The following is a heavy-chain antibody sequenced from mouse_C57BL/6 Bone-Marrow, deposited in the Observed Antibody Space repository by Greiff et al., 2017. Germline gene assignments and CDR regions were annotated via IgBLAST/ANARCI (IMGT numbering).Heavy chain of an antibody. CDR2: IHPNSGST. J-gene: IGHJ2*01. Sequence: QVQLQQPGAELVKPGASVKLSCTASGYTFTSYWMHWVKQRPGQGLEWIGMIHPNSGSTNYNEKFKSKATLTVDKSSSTAYMQLSSLTSEDAAVYYCARRGYCGSHDYWGQGTTLTVSS. V-gene: IGHV1-64*01. CDR1: GYTFTSYW. D-gene: IGHD1-1*01. CDR3: ARRGYCGSHDY.